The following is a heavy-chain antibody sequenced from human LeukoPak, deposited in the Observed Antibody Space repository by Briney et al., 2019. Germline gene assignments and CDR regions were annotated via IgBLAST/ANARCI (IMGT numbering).Heavy chain of an antibody. CDR3: ARSRSGIAARRFVDAFDI. V-gene: IGHV3-30-3*01. J-gene: IGHJ3*02. CDR1: GFTFSSYA. Sequence: GGSLRLSCAASGFTFSSYAMHWVRQAPGKGLEWVAVISYDGSNKYYADSVKGRFTISRDNSKNTLYLQMNSLRAEDTAVYYCARSRSGIAARRFVDAFDIWGQGTMVTVSS. D-gene: IGHD6-6*01. CDR2: ISYDGSNK.